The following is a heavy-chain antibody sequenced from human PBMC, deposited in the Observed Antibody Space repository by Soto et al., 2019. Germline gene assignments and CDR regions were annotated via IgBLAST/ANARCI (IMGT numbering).Heavy chain of an antibody. V-gene: IGHV4-30-4*01. Sequence: QVQLQESGPGLVKPSQTLSLTCTVSGGSISSGDYYWSWIRQPPGKGLEWIGYIYYSGSTYYNPSLKSRVTISVDASKNQFSLKLSSVTAADTAVYYCARVDGDWNYLNYYYGMDVWGQGTTVTVSS. CDR2: IYYSGST. J-gene: IGHJ6*02. D-gene: IGHD1-7*01. CDR1: GGSISSGDYY. CDR3: ARVDGDWNYLNYYYGMDV.